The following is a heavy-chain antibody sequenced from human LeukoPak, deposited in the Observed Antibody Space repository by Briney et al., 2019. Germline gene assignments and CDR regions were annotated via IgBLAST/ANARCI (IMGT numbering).Heavy chain of an antibody. D-gene: IGHD3-3*01. V-gene: IGHV4-4*07. J-gene: IGHJ6*02. CDR2: IYTSGST. Sequence: PSETLSLTCTVSGGSISSYYWSWIRQPAGQGLEWIGRIYTSGSTNYNPSLKSRVTMSVDTSNNQFSLKLSSVTAADTAVYYCARAGSGHYDFWSGYPPYYGMDVWGQGTTVTVPS. CDR1: GGSISSYY. CDR3: ARAGSGHYDFWSGYPPYYGMDV.